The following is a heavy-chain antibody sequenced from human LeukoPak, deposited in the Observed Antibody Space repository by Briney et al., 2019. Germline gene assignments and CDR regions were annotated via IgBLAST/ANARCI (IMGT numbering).Heavy chain of an antibody. Sequence: SETLSLTCTVSGGSISGYYWSWIRQPPGKGLEWIAYIYYNGISNYNPSLKSRVIISVDSSKNQFSLKLTSVTAADTAVYYCARGSRGYSYGWGQGTLVTVSS. D-gene: IGHD5-18*01. V-gene: IGHV4-59*01. J-gene: IGHJ4*02. CDR3: ARGSRGYSYG. CDR2: IYYNGIS. CDR1: GGSISGYY.